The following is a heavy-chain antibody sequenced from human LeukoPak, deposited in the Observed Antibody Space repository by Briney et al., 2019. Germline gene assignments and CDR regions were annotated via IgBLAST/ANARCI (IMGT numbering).Heavy chain of an antibody. Sequence: PGGSLRLSCAASGFTFSSHAMMWVRQAPGRGLEWVSAISGGGVSTYYTDSVKGRFTISRDNSKNTLYLQMNSLRAEDTAVYYCALYLRVRGDYWGQGTLVSVSP. J-gene: IGHJ4*02. CDR2: ISGGGVST. D-gene: IGHD3-10*01. CDR3: ALYLRVRGDY. V-gene: IGHV3-23*01. CDR1: GFTFSSHA.